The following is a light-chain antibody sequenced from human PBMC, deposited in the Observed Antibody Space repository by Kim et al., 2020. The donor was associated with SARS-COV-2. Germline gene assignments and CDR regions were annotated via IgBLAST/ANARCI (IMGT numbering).Light chain of an antibody. J-gene: IGKJ3*01. CDR1: QTISSSH. V-gene: IGKV3-20*01. Sequence: VLTQSPGTLSLSPGESATLSCRASQTISSSHVAWYQQKPGQPPRLLIYAASSRATGIPDRFSGSGSGTDFTLTISSLEPEDFAVYFCHRRDTFGPGTKVDIK. CDR3: HRRDT. CDR2: AAS.